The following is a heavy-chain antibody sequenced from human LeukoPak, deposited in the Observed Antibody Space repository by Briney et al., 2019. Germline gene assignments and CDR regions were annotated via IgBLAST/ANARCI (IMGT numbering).Heavy chain of an antibody. J-gene: IGHJ4*01. CDR3: ATYGSGSGTFFDS. V-gene: IGHV3-30*03. CDR2: ISYDGSNK. Sequence: GGSLRLSCAASGFTFSGYGMHWVRQAPGKGLEWVAVISYDGSNKYYADSVKGRFTISRDNSKNTLYLQMNSLRAEDTAVYYCATYGSGSGTFFDSWGQGTLVTVSS. D-gene: IGHD3-10*01. CDR1: GFTFSGYG.